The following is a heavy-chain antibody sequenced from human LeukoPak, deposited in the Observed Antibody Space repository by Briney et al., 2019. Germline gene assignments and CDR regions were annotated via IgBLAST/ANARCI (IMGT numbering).Heavy chain of an antibody. CDR2: IKLDGSEK. D-gene: IGHD4-23*01. V-gene: IGHV3-7*01. J-gene: IGHJ4*02. CDR1: GFTFSNYW. Sequence: GGSLRLSCAASGFTFSNYWMTWVRQAPGKGLEWVANIKLDGSEKYYVDSVKGRFTISRDNAKNSVFLQMNSLRAEDTAVYYCARSLDYGGHCFFDYWGQGTLVTVSS. CDR3: ARSLDYGGHCFFDY.